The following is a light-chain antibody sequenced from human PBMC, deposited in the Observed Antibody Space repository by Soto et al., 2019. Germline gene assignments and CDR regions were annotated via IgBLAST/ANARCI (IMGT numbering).Light chain of an antibody. V-gene: IGKV3-20*01. CDR1: QSVSGY. CDR2: DVS. Sequence: EIVLTQSPVTLSLSPGERATLSCRASQSVSGYLAWYQQKPGQAPRLLIYDVSNRATSIPARFCGSGSGTDFTLTISRLEPEDFAVYYCQQYGSSPRSFGQGTKVDIK. CDR3: QQYGSSPRS. J-gene: IGKJ1*01.